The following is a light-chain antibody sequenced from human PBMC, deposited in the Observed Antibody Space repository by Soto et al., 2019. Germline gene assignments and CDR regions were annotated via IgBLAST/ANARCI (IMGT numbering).Light chain of an antibody. CDR2: GVS. CDR3: SSYTSSSTLVV. CDR1: SCDVGGYND. J-gene: IGLJ2*01. V-gene: IGLV2-14*01. Sequence: QSALTQPASVSGSPGQSITISCTGTSCDVGGYNDVSWYQQHPGTAPKLMIYGVSNRPSGVSNRFSGSKSGNTASLTISGLQAEDEADYYCSSYTSSSTLVVFGGGTKLTVL.